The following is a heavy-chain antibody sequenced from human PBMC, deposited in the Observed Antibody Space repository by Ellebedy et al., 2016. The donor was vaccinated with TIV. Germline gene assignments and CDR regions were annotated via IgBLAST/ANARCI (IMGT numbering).Heavy chain of an antibody. D-gene: IGHD3-22*01. J-gene: IGHJ4*02. CDR2: IYYSGYT. V-gene: IGHV4-59*08. CDR1: GGSISTYY. Sequence: MPGGSLRLSCTVSGGSISTYYWSWIRQPPGQGLEWIGYIYYSGYTEYNPSLKSRVTISLDTSKDQFSLRLSSVTAADTAVYYCARGKVVNYWGQGTLVTVSS. CDR3: ARGKVVNY.